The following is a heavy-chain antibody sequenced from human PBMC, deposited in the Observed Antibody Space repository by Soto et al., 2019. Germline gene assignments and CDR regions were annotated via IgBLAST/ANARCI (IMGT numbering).Heavy chain of an antibody. CDR2: IYYSGST. V-gene: IGHV4-59*01. J-gene: IGHJ6*02. Sequence: PGKGLEWIGYIYYSGSTNYNPSLKSRVTISVDTSKNQFSLKLSSVTAADTAVYYCASSYYDFWRSGMDVLGQGTTVTVSS. CDR3: ASSYYDFWRSGMDV. D-gene: IGHD3-3*01.